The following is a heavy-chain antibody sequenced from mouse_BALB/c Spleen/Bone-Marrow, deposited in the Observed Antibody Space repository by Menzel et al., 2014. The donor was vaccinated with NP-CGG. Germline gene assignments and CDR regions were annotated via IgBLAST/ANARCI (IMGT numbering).Heavy chain of an antibody. Sequence: QVQLQQSGAELVRPGSSVKISCKASGYTFSSYWMNWVKQRPGQGLEWIGQIYPGDGDTNYNGKFKGKATLTADKSSSTAYMQHSSLTSEDSAVYFCARDGIDYWGQGTILTVSS. J-gene: IGHJ2*01. D-gene: IGHD1-2*01. V-gene: IGHV1-80*01. CDR2: IYPGDGDT. CDR1: GYTFSSYW. CDR3: ARDGIDY.